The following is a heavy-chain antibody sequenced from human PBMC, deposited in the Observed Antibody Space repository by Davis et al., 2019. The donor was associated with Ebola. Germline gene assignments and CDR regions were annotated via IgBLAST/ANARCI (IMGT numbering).Heavy chain of an antibody. CDR2: IYYSGST. CDR3: ARVRGVRSWFDP. CDR1: GGPISSYY. D-gene: IGHD1-14*01. Sequence: MPSETLSLTCTVSGGPISSYYWSWIRQPPGKGLEWIGYIYYSGSTNYNPSLKSRVTISVDTSKNQFSLKLSSVTAADTAVYYCARVRGVRSWFDPWGQGTLVTVSS. J-gene: IGHJ5*02. V-gene: IGHV4-59*01.